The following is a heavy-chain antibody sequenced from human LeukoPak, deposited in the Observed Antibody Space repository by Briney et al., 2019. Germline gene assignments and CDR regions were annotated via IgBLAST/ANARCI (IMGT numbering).Heavy chain of an antibody. CDR3: ARVGDSGWYGTDRYYYYYYGMDV. V-gene: IGHV1-18*01. Sequence: GASVKVSCKASGYTFTSYGISWVRQAPGQGLEWMGWISAYNGNTNYAQKLQGRVTMTTDTSTSTAYMELRSLRSDDTAVYYCARVGDSGWYGTDRYYYYYYGMDVWGQGTTVTVSS. CDR1: GYTFTSYG. D-gene: IGHD6-19*01. CDR2: ISAYNGNT. J-gene: IGHJ6*02.